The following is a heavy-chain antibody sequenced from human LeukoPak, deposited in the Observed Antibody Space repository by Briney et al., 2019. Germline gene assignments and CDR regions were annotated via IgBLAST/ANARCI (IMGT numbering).Heavy chain of an antibody. CDR1: GYTFTGYY. J-gene: IGHJ4*02. CDR2: ISAYNGNT. CDR3: ARGGLVYAAGLDY. D-gene: IGHD3/OR15-3a*01. Sequence: GASVKVSCKASGYTFTGYYMHWVRQAPGQGLEWLGWISAYNGNTSYAQKLKGRVTMTTDTSTSTAYMELRSLRSDDTAVYYCARGGLVYAAGLDYWGQGTLVTVSS. V-gene: IGHV1-18*04.